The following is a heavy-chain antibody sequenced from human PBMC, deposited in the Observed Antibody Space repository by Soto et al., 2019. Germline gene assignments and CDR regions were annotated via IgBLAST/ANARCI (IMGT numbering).Heavy chain of an antibody. Sequence: PGGSLRLSCAASGFAFSSYAMSWVRQAPGKGLEWVSAISGSGGSTYYADSVKGRFTISRDNSKNTLYLQMNSLRAEDTAVYYCPKDPIYYYDSSGYSPFDYWGQGTLATVSS. CDR3: PKDPIYYYDSSGYSPFDY. CDR2: ISGSGGST. CDR1: GFAFSSYA. V-gene: IGHV3-23*01. D-gene: IGHD3-22*01. J-gene: IGHJ4*02.